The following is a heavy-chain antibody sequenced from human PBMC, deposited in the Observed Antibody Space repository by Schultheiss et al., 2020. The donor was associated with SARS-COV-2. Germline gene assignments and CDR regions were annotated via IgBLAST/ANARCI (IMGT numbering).Heavy chain of an antibody. CDR2: ISAYNGNT. CDR3: ARGIGYCSGGSCHADAFDI. Sequence: ASVKVSCKASGYTFTSYGISWVRQAPGQGLEWMGWISAYNGNTNYAQKLQGRVTMTTDTSTSTAYMELSSLRSEDTAVYYCARGIGYCSGGSCHADAFDIWGQGTMVTVSS. V-gene: IGHV1-18*01. J-gene: IGHJ3*02. D-gene: IGHD2-15*01. CDR1: GYTFTSYG.